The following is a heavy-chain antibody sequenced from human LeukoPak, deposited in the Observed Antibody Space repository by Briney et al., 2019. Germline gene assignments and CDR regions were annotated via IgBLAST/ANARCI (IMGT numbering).Heavy chain of an antibody. Sequence: PGGSLRLSCAASGFTFSSYSMNWVRQAPGKGLEWVSSISSSSSYIYYADSVKGRFTISRDNAKNSLYLQMNSLRAEDMAVYYCARVGHYDILTGHAFDIWGQGTMVTVSS. CDR2: ISSSSSYI. V-gene: IGHV3-21*01. D-gene: IGHD3-9*01. CDR1: GFTFSSYS. CDR3: ARVGHYDILTGHAFDI. J-gene: IGHJ3*02.